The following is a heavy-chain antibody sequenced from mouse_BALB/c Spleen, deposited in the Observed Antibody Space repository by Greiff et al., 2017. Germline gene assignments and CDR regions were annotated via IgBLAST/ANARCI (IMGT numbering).Heavy chain of an antibody. D-gene: IGHD1-1*01. CDR3: ARNSCYGSSYGCAMDY. Sequence: QVHVKQSGPGLVQPSQSLSITCTVSGFSLTSYGVHWVRQSPGKGLEWLGVIWSGGSTDYNAAFISRLSISKDNSKSQVFFKMNSLQANDTAIYYCARNSCYGSSYGCAMDYWGQGTSVTVSS. CDR2: IWSGGST. CDR1: GFSLTSYG. J-gene: IGHJ4*01. V-gene: IGHV2-2*02.